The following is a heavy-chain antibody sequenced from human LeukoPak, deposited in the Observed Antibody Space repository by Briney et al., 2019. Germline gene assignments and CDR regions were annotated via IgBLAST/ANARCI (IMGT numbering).Heavy chain of an antibody. D-gene: IGHD6-19*01. CDR2: INHSGST. CDR1: GGSFSGYY. V-gene: IGHV4-34*01. CDR3: ARVPQWLVRGGYYFDY. J-gene: IGHJ4*02. Sequence: SETLSLTCAVYGGSFSGYYWSWIRQPPGKGLEWIGEINHSGSTNYNPSLKGRVTISVDTSKNQFSLKLSSVTAADTAVYYCARVPQWLVRGGYYFDYWGQGTLVTVSS.